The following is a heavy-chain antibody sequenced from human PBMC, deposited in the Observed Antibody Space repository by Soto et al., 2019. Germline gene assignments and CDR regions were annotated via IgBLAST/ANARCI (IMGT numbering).Heavy chain of an antibody. J-gene: IGHJ5*02. V-gene: IGHV3-30*18. D-gene: IGHD6-19*01. Sequence: QVQLMESGGGVVQPGRSLRLSCAASGFTFSSYGMHWVRQAPGKGLEWVAVISYDGSNKYYADSVKGRFTISRDNSKNTLYLQMNSLRAEDTAVYYCAKDHRRIAVAAPLGPWCQGTLVTVSS. CDR1: GFTFSSYG. CDR3: AKDHRRIAVAAPLGP. CDR2: ISYDGSNK.